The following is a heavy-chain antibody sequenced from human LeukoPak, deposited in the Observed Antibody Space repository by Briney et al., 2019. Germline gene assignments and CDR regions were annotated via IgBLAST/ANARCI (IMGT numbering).Heavy chain of an antibody. CDR3: ARDPSHAEGAYFDY. V-gene: IGHV1-2*02. J-gene: IGHJ4*02. Sequence: ATVKVSCKASGYTSTGYYMHWERQAPGQGPEWMGWINPNSGGTYYAQKFQGRVTMTRDTSISTAYMELSRLRSDDTAVYYCARDPSHAEGAYFDYWGQGTLVTVSS. CDR1: GYTSTGYY. CDR2: INPNSGGT. D-gene: IGHD2-2*01.